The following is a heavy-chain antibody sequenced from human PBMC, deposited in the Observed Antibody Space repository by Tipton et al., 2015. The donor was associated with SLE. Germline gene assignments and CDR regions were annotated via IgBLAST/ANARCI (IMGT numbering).Heavy chain of an antibody. Sequence: LRLSCADSGFNFSSYAMSWIRQPPGKGLEWIGYIFSSGNTNCNPSLKSRVTISVDTSKNQFSLNLNSVTAADTAVYYCATLYGDSNSPTLRGKDYWGQGNLVTVSS. J-gene: IGHJ4*02. V-gene: IGHV4-59*08. CDR2: IFSSGNT. CDR1: GFNFSSYA. D-gene: IGHD4-17*01. CDR3: ATLYGDSNSPTLRGKDY.